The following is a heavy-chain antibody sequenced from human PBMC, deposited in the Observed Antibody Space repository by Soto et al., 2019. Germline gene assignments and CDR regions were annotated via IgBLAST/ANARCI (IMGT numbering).Heavy chain of an antibody. Sequence: GASVKVSCKASGYTFTGYYMHWVRQAPGQGLEWMGWINPNSGGTNYAQKFQGRVTMTRDTSISTAYMELSRLRSDDTAVYYCARGNIVVVVAATNGGYYGMDVWGQGTTVTVSS. J-gene: IGHJ6*02. CDR3: ARGNIVVVVAATNGGYYGMDV. CDR1: GYTFTGYY. V-gene: IGHV1-2*02. D-gene: IGHD2-15*01. CDR2: INPNSGGT.